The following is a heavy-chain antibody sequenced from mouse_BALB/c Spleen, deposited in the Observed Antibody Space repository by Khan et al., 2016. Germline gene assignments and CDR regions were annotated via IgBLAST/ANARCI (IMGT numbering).Heavy chain of an antibody. CDR2: IDPENGDT. J-gene: IGHJ2*01. D-gene: IGHD2-1*01. CDR1: GFNIKDYY. V-gene: IGHV14-4*02. Sequence: VQLQQSGAELVRSGASVKLSCTASGFNIKDYYMHWVKQRPEQGLERIGWIDPENGDTEYVPKFKGKATMTADTSSNTAYLQLSRLTSEYTAVDCGNARDGNYGYWGQGTTLTVSS. CDR3: NARDGNYGY.